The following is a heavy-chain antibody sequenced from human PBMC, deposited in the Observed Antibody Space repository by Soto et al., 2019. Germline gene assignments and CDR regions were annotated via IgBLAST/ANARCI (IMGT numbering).Heavy chain of an antibody. D-gene: IGHD2-15*01. CDR2: ISYDGRSE. CDR1: GFTVSNFG. V-gene: IGHV3-30*18. J-gene: IGHJ6*02. Sequence: VQLAESGGGMIQPGKSLRLSCVGSGFTVSNFGMHWVRQAPGKGLEWVAGISYDGRSESYVDSVRGRFTLSSDNSKNTLSLQMISLRPEDTGVYYCAKDLDVVMVLSATRGLDVWGQGTTVTVSS. CDR3: AKDLDVVMVLSATRGLDV.